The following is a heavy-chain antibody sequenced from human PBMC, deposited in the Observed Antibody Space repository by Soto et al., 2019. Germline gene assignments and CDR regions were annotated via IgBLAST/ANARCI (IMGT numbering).Heavy chain of an antibody. V-gene: IGHV4-59*08. D-gene: IGHD3-10*01. J-gene: IGHJ4*02. Sequence: QVQLQESGPGLVKPSETLSLTCTVSGGSISSYYWSWIRQPPGKGLEWIGYIYYSGSTNYNPSLKSRVTISVDTSKNQFSLKLSSVTAAATAVYYCARFLYYGSGSYPDYWGQGTLVTVSS. CDR1: GGSISSYY. CDR3: ARFLYYGSGSYPDY. CDR2: IYYSGST.